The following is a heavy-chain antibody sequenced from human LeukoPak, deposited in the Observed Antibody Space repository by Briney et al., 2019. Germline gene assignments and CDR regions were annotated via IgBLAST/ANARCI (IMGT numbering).Heavy chain of an antibody. CDR2: ISYDGSNK. CDR3: ARVSHDREDYYYYYMDV. V-gene: IGHV3-30*04. CDR1: GFTFSSYA. Sequence: QPGRSLRLSCAASGFTFSSYAMHWVRQAPGKGLEWVAVISYDGSNKYYADSVKGRFTISRDNSKNTLYLQMHSLRAEDTAVYYCARVSHDREDYYYYYMDVWGKGTTVTVSS. J-gene: IGHJ6*03. D-gene: IGHD1-26*01.